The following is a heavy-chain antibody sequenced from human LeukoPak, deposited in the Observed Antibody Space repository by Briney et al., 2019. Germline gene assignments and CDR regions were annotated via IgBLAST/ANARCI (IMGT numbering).Heavy chain of an antibody. J-gene: IGHJ5*02. CDR1: GYSISSGYY. CDR3: ARVKAMVRGVRVVPNWFDP. CDR2: IYHSGST. V-gene: IGHV4-38-2*02. D-gene: IGHD3-10*01. Sequence: SETLSLTCTVSGYSISSGYYWGWIRQPPGKGLEWIGSIYHSGSTNYNPSLKSRVTISVDTSKNQFSLKLSSVTAADTAVYYCARVKAMVRGVRVVPNWFDPWGQGTLVTVSS.